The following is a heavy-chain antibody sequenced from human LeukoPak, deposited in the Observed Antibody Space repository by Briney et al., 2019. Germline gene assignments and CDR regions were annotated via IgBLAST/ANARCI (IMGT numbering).Heavy chain of an antibody. CDR1: GDSVNSGSYY. CDR2: IYYSGST. Sequence: SETLSLTCTVSGDSVNSGSYYWIRSRQPPGKGLEWIGYIYYSGSTNYNPSLKSRVTISVDTSKNQFSLKLSSVTAADTAVYYCARGDPAYWYFDLWGRGTLVAVSS. J-gene: IGHJ2*01. CDR3: ARGDPAYWYFDL. D-gene: IGHD2-21*02. V-gene: IGHV4-61*01.